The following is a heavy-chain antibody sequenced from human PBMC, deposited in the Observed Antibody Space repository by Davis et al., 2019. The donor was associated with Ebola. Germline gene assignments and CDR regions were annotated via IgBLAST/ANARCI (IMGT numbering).Heavy chain of an antibody. CDR1: GDSVSGNNGA. CDR3: ARGWLRTGFDY. Sequence: HSQTLSLTCAISGDSVSGNNGAWNWIRQSPSSGLEWLGRTYYNSKWYNDYAVSVKSRITINPDTSKNQLSLHLNSVTPGDTAVYYCARGWLRTGFDYWGQGTLVTVSS. V-gene: IGHV6-1*01. D-gene: IGHD3/OR15-3a*01. J-gene: IGHJ4*02. CDR2: TYYNSKWYN.